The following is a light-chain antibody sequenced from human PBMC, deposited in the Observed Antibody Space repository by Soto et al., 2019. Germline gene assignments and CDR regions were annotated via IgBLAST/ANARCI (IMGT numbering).Light chain of an antibody. J-gene: IGKJ1*01. CDR1: QSISSW. Sequence: DIQMTQSPSTLSASVGDRVTITCRASQSISSWLAWYQQKPVKAPKLLIYKSSSLESGVPSRFSGRGSGTEFTITISSLQPDDFATYYCQQYNSSPWTFGQGTKVEI. V-gene: IGKV1-5*03. CDR3: QQYNSSPWT. CDR2: KSS.